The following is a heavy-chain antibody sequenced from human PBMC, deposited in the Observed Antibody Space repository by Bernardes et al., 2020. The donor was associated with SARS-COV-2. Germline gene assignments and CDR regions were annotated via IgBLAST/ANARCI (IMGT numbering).Heavy chain of an antibody. CDR3: AREVPKHRDSSGYAHYYYAMDV. J-gene: IGHJ6*02. CDR2: VRNKGSNYST. D-gene: IGHD3-22*01. Sequence: GGSLRLSCGASGFTFSDHYMDWVRQAPGKGLEWVGRVRNKGSNYSTKYAASVEGRFIISRDDSRKSLYLQMNSLRTEDTAVYYCAREVPKHRDSSGYAHYYYAMDVWGQGTTVTVSS. CDR1: GFTFSDHY. V-gene: IGHV3-72*01.